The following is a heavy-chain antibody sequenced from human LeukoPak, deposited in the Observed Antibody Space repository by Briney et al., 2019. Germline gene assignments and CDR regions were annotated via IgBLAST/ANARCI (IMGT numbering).Heavy chain of an antibody. CDR2: INPNSGGT. CDR3: ARSYDILTTEYYYYGMDV. V-gene: IGHV1-2*04. CDR1: GGTFSSYA. Sequence: GASVKVSCKASGGTFSSYAISWVRQAPGQGLEWMGWINPNSGGTNYAQKFQGWVTMTRDTSISTAYMELSRLRSDDTAVYYCARSYDILTTEYYYYGMDVWGQGTTVTVSS. D-gene: IGHD3-9*01. J-gene: IGHJ6*02.